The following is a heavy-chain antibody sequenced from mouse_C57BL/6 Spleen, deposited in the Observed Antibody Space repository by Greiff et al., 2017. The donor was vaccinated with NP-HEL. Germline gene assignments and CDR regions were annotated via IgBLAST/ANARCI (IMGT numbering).Heavy chain of an antibody. J-gene: IGHJ2*01. V-gene: IGHV5-17*01. CDR1: GFTFSDYG. Sequence: EVKLMESGGGLVKPGGSLKLSCAASGFTFSDYGMHWVRQAPEKGLEWVAYISSVSSTIYYADTVKGRFTISRDNAKNTLFLQMTSLRSEDTAMYYCARIGRDYFDYWGQGTTLTVSS. CDR2: ISSVSSTI. CDR3: ARIGRDYFDY.